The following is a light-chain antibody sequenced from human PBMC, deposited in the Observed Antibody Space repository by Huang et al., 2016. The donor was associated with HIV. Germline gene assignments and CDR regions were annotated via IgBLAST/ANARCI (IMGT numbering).Light chain of an antibody. V-gene: IGKV2-28*01. CDR1: QSLLHANGYAY. CDR3: MQALQTPIT. J-gene: IGKJ5*01. CDR2: LGS. Sequence: DIVMTQSPLSLPVTLGEPASISCISSQSLLHANGYAYLYWYLQRPGQSPQLLIYLGSHRASGVPDRFSGTRSGKYFTLKISAVEAEDVGIYYCMQALQTPITFGQGTRLEMK.